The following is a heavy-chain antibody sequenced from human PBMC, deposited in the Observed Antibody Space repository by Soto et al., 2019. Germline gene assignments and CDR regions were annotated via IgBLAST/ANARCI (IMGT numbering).Heavy chain of an antibody. Sequence: GGSLRLSCAGSGFTFSDHYMDWVRQAPGKGLEWVGRTRNKANRYTTEYAASVKCRFTISRDDSKNSLYLQMNSLKAEDTAVYYCARVYKDFWSGYYVGDAFDIWGQGTMVPSPQ. V-gene: IGHV3-72*01. J-gene: IGHJ3*02. CDR1: GFTFSDHY. CDR2: TRNKANRYTT. CDR3: ARVYKDFWSGYYVGDAFDI. D-gene: IGHD3-3*01.